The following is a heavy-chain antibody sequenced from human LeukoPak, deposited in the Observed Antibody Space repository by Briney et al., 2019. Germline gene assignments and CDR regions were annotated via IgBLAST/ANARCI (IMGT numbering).Heavy chain of an antibody. J-gene: IGHJ3*02. V-gene: IGHV3-9*01. CDR1: GFTFDDYA. CDR3: AKDMWTAAAERAFDI. Sequence: GRSLRLSCAASGFTFDDYAMHWVRQAPGKGLEWVSGISWNSGSIGYADSVKGRFTISRDNAKNSLYLQMNSLRAEDTALYYCAKDMWTAAAERAFDIWGQGTMVTVSS. D-gene: IGHD6-13*01. CDR2: ISWNSGSI.